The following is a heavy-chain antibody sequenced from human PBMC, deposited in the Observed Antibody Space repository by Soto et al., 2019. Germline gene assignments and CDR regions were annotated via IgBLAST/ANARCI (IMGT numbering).Heavy chain of an antibody. D-gene: IGHD1-26*01. V-gene: IGHV4-4*07. Sequence: WETLSLTCKVSGGPMTGHFWSWFRLSAGRGLEWIGRIYTSGTTNYNPSLKSRVSMSVDTSWTHFSLRLTSVTAADSALYFCATATVPWAFDIWGPGTMVTVSS. CDR3: ATATVPWAFDI. J-gene: IGHJ3*02. CDR2: IYTSGTT. CDR1: GGPMTGHF.